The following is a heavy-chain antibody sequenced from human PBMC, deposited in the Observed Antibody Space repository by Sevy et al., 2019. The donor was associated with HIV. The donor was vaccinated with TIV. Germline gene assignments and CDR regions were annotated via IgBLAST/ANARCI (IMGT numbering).Heavy chain of an antibody. J-gene: IGHJ6*03. CDR1: DGSISSYY. V-gene: IGHV4-59*01. Sequence: SETLSLTCTVSDGSISSYYWSWIRQPPGKGLEWIGYIYYSGSTNYNPSLKSRVTISVDTSKNQFSLKLSSVTAADTAVYYCARGFARGITGTTGYYYYYMDVWGKGTTVTVSS. D-gene: IGHD1-7*01. CDR2: IYYSGST. CDR3: ARGFARGITGTTGYYYYYMDV.